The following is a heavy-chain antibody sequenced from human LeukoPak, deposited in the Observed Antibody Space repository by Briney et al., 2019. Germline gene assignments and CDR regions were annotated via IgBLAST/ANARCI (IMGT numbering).Heavy chain of an antibody. Sequence: SQTLSLTCAISGDSVSSNSSTWNWMRQSPSRGLEWLGRAYYRSKWYYDYAVYVKSRITINPDTSKDQFTMKLNSVTPEDTAVYYCVRFLGTALDYWGQGTLVTVSS. D-gene: IGHD2-21*02. CDR2: AYYRSKWYY. V-gene: IGHV6-1*01. CDR1: GDSVSSNSST. J-gene: IGHJ4*02. CDR3: VRFLGTALDY.